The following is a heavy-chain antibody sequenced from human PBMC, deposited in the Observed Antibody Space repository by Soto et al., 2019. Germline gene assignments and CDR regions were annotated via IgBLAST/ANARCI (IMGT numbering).Heavy chain of an antibody. CDR3: ASFSNYASFDY. D-gene: IGHD4-4*01. CDR1: GGSISSGGYS. CDR2: IYHGGNT. V-gene: IGHV4-30-2*01. Sequence: KTSETLSLTCTVSGGSISSGGYSWSWIRQTPGKGLEWIGYIYHGGNTYYNPSLKSRVTISVDRSKNQFSLRLRSVTAADTAVYYCASFSNYASFDYWGRGTLVTVSS. J-gene: IGHJ4*02.